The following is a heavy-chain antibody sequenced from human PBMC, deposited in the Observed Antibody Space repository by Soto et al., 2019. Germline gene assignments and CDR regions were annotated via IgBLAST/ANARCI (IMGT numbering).Heavy chain of an antibody. Sequence: GASVKVSCKASGYTFASYYMHWVRQAPGQGLEWMGGIIPIFGTANYAQKFQGRVTITADESTSTAYMELSSLRSEDTAVYYCARSIGYYYGMDVWGQGTTVTVSS. V-gene: IGHV1-69*13. CDR1: GYTFASYY. CDR3: ARSIGYYYGMDV. J-gene: IGHJ6*02. D-gene: IGHD2-21*01. CDR2: IIPIFGTA.